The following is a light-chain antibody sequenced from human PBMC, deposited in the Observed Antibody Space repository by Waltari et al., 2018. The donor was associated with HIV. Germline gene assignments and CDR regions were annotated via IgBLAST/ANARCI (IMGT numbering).Light chain of an antibody. CDR2: WAS. CDR1: RTGLYSYDKQNY. J-gene: IGKJ4*01. CDR3: QQYYTVPPT. Sequence: DIVMTQSPDSLAVSLGARATINCTSSRTGLYSYDKQNYLALYLQRPGHPPKVLIFWASTRAVVVPDRVTGGGSGTDFSLTLSSLQAADVGMYYCQQYYTVPPTFGGGTKVEI. V-gene: IGKV4-1*01.